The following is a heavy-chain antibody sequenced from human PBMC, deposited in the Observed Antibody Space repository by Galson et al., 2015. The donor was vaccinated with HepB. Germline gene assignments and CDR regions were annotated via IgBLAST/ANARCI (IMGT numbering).Heavy chain of an antibody. CDR1: GFTFSNYA. CDR3: ARDLYSYAADYYYHNGLDV. V-gene: IGHV3-30*04. D-gene: IGHD3-22*01. Sequence: SLRLSCAASGFTFSNYAMHWVRQTPGKGLEWVAVISYDATKKYYIDAVKGRVSISRDNSKGTVYLQMSSLRAEDTAVYYCARDLYSYAADYYYHNGLDVWGQGTTVTVSS. J-gene: IGHJ6*02. CDR2: ISYDATKK.